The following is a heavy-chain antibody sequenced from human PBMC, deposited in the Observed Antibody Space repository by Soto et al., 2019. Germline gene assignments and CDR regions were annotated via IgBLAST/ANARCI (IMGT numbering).Heavy chain of an antibody. J-gene: IGHJ5*01. Sequence: QVHLQESGPGLVAPSGTLSLTCTLSGGSVRAPDWWNWVRQSPDKGLEWIAEVHISGHSNYNPSLRSRVSVSIDSSKDKFYLNLNSVTAAYTAIYYCARVRQGCSANNCYCDPWGQGTQVTIYS. CDR1: GGSVRAPDW. CDR2: VHISGHS. CDR3: ARVRQGCSANNCYCDP. D-gene: IGHD2-15*01. V-gene: IGHV4-4*02.